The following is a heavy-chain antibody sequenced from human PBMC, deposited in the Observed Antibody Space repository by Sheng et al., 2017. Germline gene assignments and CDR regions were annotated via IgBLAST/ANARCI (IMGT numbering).Heavy chain of an antibody. J-gene: IGHJ4*02. Sequence: QVQLQESGPGLVKPSETLSLTCTVSGYSISSGSYWGWIRQPPEKGLEWIGSAYYSGSNYNNPSLKSRVTISVDTSRNQFSLKLSSVTAADTAVYYCARDPSFSSGWEFDYWGQGTLVTVSS. CDR3: ARDPSFSSGWEFDY. V-gene: IGHV4-38-2*02. D-gene: IGHD6-19*01. CDR2: AYYSGSN. CDR1: GYSISSGSY.